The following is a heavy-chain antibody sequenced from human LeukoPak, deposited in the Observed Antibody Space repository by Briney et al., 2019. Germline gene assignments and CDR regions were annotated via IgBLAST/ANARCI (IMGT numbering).Heavy chain of an antibody. Sequence: SVKVSCKASGGTFSSYAISWVRQAPGQGLEWMGRIIPILGIANYAQKFPGRVTITADKSTSTAYMELSSLRSEDTAVYYCARSMSPPVAGTGIDYWGQGTLVTVSS. CDR3: ARSMSPPVAGTGIDY. D-gene: IGHD6-19*01. CDR2: IIPILGIA. V-gene: IGHV1-69*04. J-gene: IGHJ4*02. CDR1: GGTFSSYA.